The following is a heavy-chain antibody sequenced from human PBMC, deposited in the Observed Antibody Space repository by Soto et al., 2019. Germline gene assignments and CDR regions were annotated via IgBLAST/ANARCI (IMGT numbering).Heavy chain of an antibody. Sequence: GGSLRLSCAASGFTFSSYGMHWVRQAPGKGLEWVAVISYDGSNKYYADSVKGRFTISRDNSKNTLYLQMNRLRAEDTAVYYCAKDQVTDNYYYYGMDVWGQGTTVTVSS. CDR3: AKDQVTDNYYYYGMDV. J-gene: IGHJ6*02. D-gene: IGHD2-21*02. V-gene: IGHV3-30*18. CDR2: ISYDGSNK. CDR1: GFTFSSYG.